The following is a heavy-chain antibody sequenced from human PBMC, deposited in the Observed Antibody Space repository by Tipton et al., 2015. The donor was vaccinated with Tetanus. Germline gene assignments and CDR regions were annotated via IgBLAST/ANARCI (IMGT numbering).Heavy chain of an antibody. J-gene: IGHJ2*01. D-gene: IGHD3-3*01. CDR2: IYPGDSDT. CDR3: AIPLTDYDFWSGYYRDWYFDL. Sequence: QLVQSGAEVKKPGESLKISCKGSGYSFTSYWIGWVRQMPGKGLEWMWIIYPGDSDTRYSPSFQGQVTISADKSISTASLQRSSLKASDTAMYYCAIPLTDYDFWSGYYRDWYFDLWGRGTLVTVSS. CDR1: GYSFTSYW. V-gene: IGHV5-51*01.